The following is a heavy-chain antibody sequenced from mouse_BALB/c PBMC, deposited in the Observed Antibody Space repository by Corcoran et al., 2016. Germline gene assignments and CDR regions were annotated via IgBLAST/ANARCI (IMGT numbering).Heavy chain of an antibody. J-gene: IGHJ2*01. CDR2: INTYTGEP. D-gene: IGHD2-3*01. Sequence: QIQLVQSGPELKKPGETVKISCKASGYTFTNYGMNWVKQAPGKGLKWMDWINTYTGEPTYADDFKGRFAFSLETSASTAYLQINNLKNEDMATYFCARLDDGYFYFDYWGQGTTLTVSS. CDR3: ARLDDGYFYFDY. CDR1: GYTFTNYG. V-gene: IGHV9-1*02.